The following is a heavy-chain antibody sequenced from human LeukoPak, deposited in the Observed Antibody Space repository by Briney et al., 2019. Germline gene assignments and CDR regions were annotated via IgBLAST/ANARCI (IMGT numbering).Heavy chain of an antibody. D-gene: IGHD3-10*01. CDR2: IKSNSDGGTT. J-gene: IGHJ4*02. CDR3: TTDWFH. Sequence: PGGSLRLSCAASGFTFSNAWMSWVRQAPGKGLEWVGRIKSNSDGGTTDYAAPVKGRFTISRDDSKNTLYLQMNSLKTEDTAVYYCTTDWFHWGQGTLVTVSS. CDR1: GFTFSNAW. V-gene: IGHV3-15*01.